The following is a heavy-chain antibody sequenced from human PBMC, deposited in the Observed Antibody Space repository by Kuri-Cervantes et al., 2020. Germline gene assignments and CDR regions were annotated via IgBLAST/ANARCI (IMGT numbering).Heavy chain of an antibody. CDR2: IYYSGST. V-gene: IGHV4-59*13. CDR1: GGSISSYY. D-gene: IGHD5/OR15-5a*01. Sequence: SETLSLTCTVSGGSISSYYWSWIRQPLGKGLEWIAYIYYSGSTNYNPSLKSRVTISVDTSKNQFSLKLSSVTAADTAVYYCAREPVSSRAFDIWGQGTMVTVSS. J-gene: IGHJ3*02. CDR3: AREPVSSRAFDI.